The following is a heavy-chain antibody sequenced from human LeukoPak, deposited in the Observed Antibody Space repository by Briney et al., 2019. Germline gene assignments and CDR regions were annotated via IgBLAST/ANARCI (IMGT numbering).Heavy chain of an antibody. J-gene: IGHJ6*02. D-gene: IGHD3-10*01. V-gene: IGHV3-13*01. CDR1: GFTFSSYD. Sequence: GGSLRLSCAASGFTFSSYDMHWVRQATGKGLECVSAIGTAGDTYYPGSVKGRFTISRENAKNSLYLQMNSLRAGDTAVYYCARGLLWFGDKQRYFPFWGQGTTVTVSS. CDR3: ARGLLWFGDKQRYFPF. CDR2: IGTAGDT.